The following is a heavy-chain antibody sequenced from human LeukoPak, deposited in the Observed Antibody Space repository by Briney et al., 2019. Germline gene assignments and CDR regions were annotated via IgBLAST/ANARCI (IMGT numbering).Heavy chain of an antibody. CDR2: IYSGGST. D-gene: IGHD3-22*01. J-gene: IGHJ4*02. CDR1: GFTASSNY. Sequence: PGGSLRLFCAASGFTASSNYMSWVRQAPGKGLGWVSVIYSGGSTYYADSVKGRFTISRDNSKNTLYLQMNSLRAEDTAVYYCARGYYYDSSGNPVDYWGQGTLVTVSS. V-gene: IGHV3-53*01. CDR3: ARGYYYDSSGNPVDY.